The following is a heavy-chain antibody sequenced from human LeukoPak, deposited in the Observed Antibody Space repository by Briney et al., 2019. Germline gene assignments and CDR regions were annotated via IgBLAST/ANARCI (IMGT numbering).Heavy chain of an antibody. J-gene: IGHJ5*02. V-gene: IGHV1-69*13. D-gene: IGHD2-2*01. CDR3: AKIDCGGTSCYDTRGWFDP. CDR2: IIPMFGTA. CDR1: GGTFNSYT. Sequence: SVKVSCKASGGTFNSYTITWVRQAPGQGLEWMGGIIPMFGTANYAQKFQGRVTITADESTSTAYMELSSLRSEDTAMYYCAKIDCGGTSCYDTRGWFDPWGQGTLVTVSS.